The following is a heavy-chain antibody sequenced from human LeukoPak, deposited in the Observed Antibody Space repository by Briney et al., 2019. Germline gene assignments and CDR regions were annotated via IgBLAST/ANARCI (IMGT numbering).Heavy chain of an antibody. Sequence: GGTLRLSCAASGFTFSSYGMSWVRQAPGKGLEWVASINQDGSQKYYVESLKGRFTISRDNAKNSHYLQMNSLRAEDTAVYYCARKGWYSDLWGRGTLVSVSS. J-gene: IGHJ2*01. CDR3: ARKGWYSDL. V-gene: IGHV3-7*01. CDR1: GFTFSSYG. CDR2: INQDGSQK.